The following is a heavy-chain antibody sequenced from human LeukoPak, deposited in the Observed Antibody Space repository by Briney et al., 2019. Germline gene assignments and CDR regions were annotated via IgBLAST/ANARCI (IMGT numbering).Heavy chain of an antibody. CDR2: IYSGGTT. V-gene: IGHV3-53*01. CDR1: GFTVSNNF. J-gene: IGHJ4*02. CDR3: ARDGGSSGYYQNSDTFDY. D-gene: IGHD3-22*01. Sequence: PGGSLRLSCAASGFTVSNNFLTWVRQAPGKGLEWVSVIYSGGTTYYADSVKGRFTISRDNAKNSLYLQMNSLRAEDTAVYYCARDGGSSGYYQNSDTFDYWGQGTLVTVSS.